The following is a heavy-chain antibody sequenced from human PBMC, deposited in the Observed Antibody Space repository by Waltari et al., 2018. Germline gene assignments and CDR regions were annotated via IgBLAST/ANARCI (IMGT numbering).Heavy chain of an antibody. Sequence: QLQLQESGSGLVKPSQTLSLTCAVSGGSSSSGGYPWSWIRQPPGKGMEGIWYIVHSGSTYYNPSLKSRVTISVDRSKNQFSLKLGSVTAADTAVYYCARVSGSLDPWGQGTLVTVSS. D-gene: IGHD3-3*01. V-gene: IGHV4-30-2*01. J-gene: IGHJ5*02. CDR3: ARVSGSLDP. CDR1: GGSSSSGGYP. CDR2: IVHSGST.